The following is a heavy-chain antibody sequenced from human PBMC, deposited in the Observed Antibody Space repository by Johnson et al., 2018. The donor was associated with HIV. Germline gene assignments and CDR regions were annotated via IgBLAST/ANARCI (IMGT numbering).Heavy chain of an antibody. D-gene: IGHD4-11*01. V-gene: IGHV3-30*04. Sequence: QVQLVESGGGVVRPGGSLRLSCAASGFTFSSYAMHWVRQAPGKGPEWVAVISYDGGNKYYADSVKGRLTISRDNSKNTLYLQMNSLGAEDTAVYYCARADSGYSNYEAFDIWGQGTMVTVSS. J-gene: IGHJ3*02. CDR2: ISYDGGNK. CDR1: GFTFSSYA. CDR3: ARADSGYSNYEAFDI.